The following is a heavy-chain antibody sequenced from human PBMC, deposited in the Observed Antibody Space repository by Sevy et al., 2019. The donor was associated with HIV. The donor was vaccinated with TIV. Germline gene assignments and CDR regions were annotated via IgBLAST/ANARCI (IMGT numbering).Heavy chain of an antibody. CDR2: IKQDGSEK. J-gene: IGHJ4*02. Sequence: GGSLRLSCAASGFTVRSYWMSWVRQAPGKGLEWVANIKQDGSEKYYVDYVKGRVTISRDNAKNSLYLQMNSLRAEDTAVYYCARVTEYYDSNHYAVFDYWGQGTLVTVSS. CDR3: ARVTEYYDSNHYAVFDY. D-gene: IGHD3-22*01. V-gene: IGHV3-7*01. CDR1: GFTVRSYW.